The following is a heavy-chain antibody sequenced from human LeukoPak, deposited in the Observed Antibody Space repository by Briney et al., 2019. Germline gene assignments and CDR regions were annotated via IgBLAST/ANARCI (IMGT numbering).Heavy chain of an antibody. Sequence: TLSLTCTVSGGSISNYHWSWIRQPAGKGLEWIGQIHTSGSTNYNPPLKSRVSMSIDTTEDQVSLTIRSVTAADTAFYYCARRDISSGWSFDYWGQGALVTVSS. J-gene: IGHJ4*02. CDR2: IHTSGST. V-gene: IGHV4-4*07. CDR3: ARRDISSGWSFDY. D-gene: IGHD6-19*01. CDR1: GGSISNYH.